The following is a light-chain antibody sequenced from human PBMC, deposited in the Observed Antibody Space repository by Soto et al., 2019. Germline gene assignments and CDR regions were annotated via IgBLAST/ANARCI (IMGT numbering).Light chain of an antibody. J-gene: IGKJ4*01. V-gene: IGKV3-15*01. CDR1: QSVTKNN. CDR2: GAS. Sequence: EIVMTQSPCTLSLSPGERATLSCRASQSVTKNNLNWYQQKPGQAPRLLIYGASTRATDIPARFSGSGSGTEFTLTITSLQSEDFAVYYCQQYNSWPPLTFGGGTKVDIK. CDR3: QQYNSWPPLT.